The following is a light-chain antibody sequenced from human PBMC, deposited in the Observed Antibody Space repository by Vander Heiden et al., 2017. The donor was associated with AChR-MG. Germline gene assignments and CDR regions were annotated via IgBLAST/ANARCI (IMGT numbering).Light chain of an antibody. CDR2: DVS. Sequence: QSALTQPASVSGSPGQSITISCTGTSSDIGGYNYVSWYQQHPGKAPQLMIYDVSNRPSGVSIRVSGSKSGNTASLTISGLQAEDEADYYCSSYTSDSTLVFGGGTKLTVL. J-gene: IGLJ2*01. CDR3: SSYTSDSTLV. V-gene: IGLV2-14*03. CDR1: SSDIGGYNY.